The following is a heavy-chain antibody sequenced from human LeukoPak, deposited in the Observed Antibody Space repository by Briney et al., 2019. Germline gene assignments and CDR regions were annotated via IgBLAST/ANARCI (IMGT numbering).Heavy chain of an antibody. Sequence: SETLSLTCAVYGGSFSGYYWSWIRQPPGKGLEWIGEINHSGSTNYNPSLKSRVTISVDTSKNQFSLKLSSVTAADTAVYYCAREYDFWGSGWENPVAIDYWGQGTLVTVSS. J-gene: IGHJ4*02. D-gene: IGHD6-19*01. CDR3: AREYDFWGSGWENPVAIDY. CDR2: INHSGST. V-gene: IGHV4-34*01. CDR1: GGSFSGYY.